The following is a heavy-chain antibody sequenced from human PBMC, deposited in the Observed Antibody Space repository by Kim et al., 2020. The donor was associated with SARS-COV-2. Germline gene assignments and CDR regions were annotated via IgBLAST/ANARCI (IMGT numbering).Heavy chain of an antibody. Sequence: GGSLRLSCAASGFTFNDHGMNWVRQAPGKGLEWISYISSTSRSIYYADSVKGRFTIARDNAENSLFLQMNSLRDEDTAVYYCARDVDVWTMVVLVRVPPYDIGLDVWRQGTSVSV. D-gene: IGHD3-22*01. CDR3: ARDVDVWTMVVLVRVPPYDIGLDV. CDR1: GFTFNDHG. V-gene: IGHV3-48*02. CDR2: ISSTSRSI. J-gene: IGHJ6*02.